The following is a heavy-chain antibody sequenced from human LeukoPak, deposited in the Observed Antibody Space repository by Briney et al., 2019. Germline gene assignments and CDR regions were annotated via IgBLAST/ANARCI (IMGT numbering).Heavy chain of an antibody. CDR1: GFTVSSSY. CDR2: IYSDANT. V-gene: IGHV3-53*01. Sequence: PGGSLRLSCAASGFTVSSSYMSWVRQAPGKGLEWASLIYSDANTFYADSVKGRFTISRDNSKNTLYLQMNSLRGEDTAIYYCARELGQTGDRWGAFDIWGQGTMVTVSS. J-gene: IGHJ3*02. D-gene: IGHD7-27*01. CDR3: ARELGQTGDRWGAFDI.